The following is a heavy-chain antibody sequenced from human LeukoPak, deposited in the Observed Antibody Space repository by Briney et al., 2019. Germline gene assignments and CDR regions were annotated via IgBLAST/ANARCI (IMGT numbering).Heavy chain of an antibody. CDR3: ARVAYQLPSMEPGDAFDI. CDR2: TYYRSKWYN. Sequence: SQTLSLTCAISGDSVSSNSAAWNWIRQSPSRGLEWLGRTYYRSKWYNDYAVFVKSRITINPDTSKNQFSLQLNSVTPEDTAVYYCARVAYQLPSMEPGDAFDIWGQGTMVTVSS. V-gene: IGHV6-1*01. J-gene: IGHJ3*02. D-gene: IGHD2-2*01. CDR1: GDSVSSNSAA.